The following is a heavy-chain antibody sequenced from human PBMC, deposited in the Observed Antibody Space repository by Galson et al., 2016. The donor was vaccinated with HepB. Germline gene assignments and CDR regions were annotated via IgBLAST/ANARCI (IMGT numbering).Heavy chain of an antibody. D-gene: IGHD2-8*02. Sequence: SETLSLTCTVSGGSISGYYWSWIRQPPGQGLEWIGFIHYTGGTKQNPSLKTRLTISVDTSKNQFFLKLYSVTAADTAVYFCARYYCPGDICNGFDLWGQGTLLTVSS. CDR1: GGSISGYY. J-gene: IGHJ5*02. CDR3: ARYYCPGDICNGFDL. V-gene: IGHV4-59*01. CDR2: IHYTGGT.